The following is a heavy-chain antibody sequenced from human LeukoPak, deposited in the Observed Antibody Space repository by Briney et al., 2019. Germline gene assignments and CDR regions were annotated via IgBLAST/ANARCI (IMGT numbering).Heavy chain of an antibody. D-gene: IGHD2-8*01. Sequence: PGGSLRLPCVASGFSFSDSAMHWVRQAAGKGLEWVGRIRSQPKNFATAYAASVRGRFTISRDDSKNTAYLQMDGLRNEDTAVYYCFSTNSTPGGNWFDPWGQGTLVTVSS. CDR1: GFSFSDSA. CDR3: FSTNSTPGGNWFDP. V-gene: IGHV3-73*01. CDR2: IRSQPKNFAT. J-gene: IGHJ5*02.